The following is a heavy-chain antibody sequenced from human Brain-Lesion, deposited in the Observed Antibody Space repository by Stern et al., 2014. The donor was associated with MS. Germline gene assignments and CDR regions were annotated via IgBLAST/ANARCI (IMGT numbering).Heavy chain of an antibody. D-gene: IGHD2-15*01. V-gene: IGHV4-39*01. CDR2: IYYSGNT. CDR3: AGEEDIRYCSGGSCTGNWFDP. CDR1: GGSVSSTSYA. J-gene: IGHJ5*02. Sequence: MQLVESGPGLVKPSETLSLTCTVAGGSVSSTSYAWAWIRQPPGKGLEWIGTIYYSGNTFYIPSLKSRLTISLDPSKNQFSLQVSCVTAADTAVYYCAGEEDIRYCSGGSCTGNWFDPWGQGTLVTVSS.